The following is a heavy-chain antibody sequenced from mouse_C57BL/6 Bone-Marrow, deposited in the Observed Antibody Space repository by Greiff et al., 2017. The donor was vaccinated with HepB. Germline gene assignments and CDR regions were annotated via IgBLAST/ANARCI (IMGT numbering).Heavy chain of an antibody. CDR1: GYTFTSYW. J-gene: IGHJ3*01. Sequence: EVQLQQSGTVLARPGASVKMSCKTSGYTFTSYWMHWVKQRPGQGLEWIGAIYPGNSDTSYNQKFKGKAKLTAVTSASTAYMELSSLTNEDSAVYYCTHYYYGSRGFAYWGQGTLVTVSA. D-gene: IGHD1-1*01. V-gene: IGHV1-5*01. CDR3: THYYYGSRGFAY. CDR2: IYPGNSDT.